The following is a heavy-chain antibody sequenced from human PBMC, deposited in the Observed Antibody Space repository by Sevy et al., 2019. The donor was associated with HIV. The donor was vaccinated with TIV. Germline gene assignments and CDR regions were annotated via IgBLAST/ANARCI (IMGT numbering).Heavy chain of an antibody. J-gene: IGHJ6*04. D-gene: IGHD5-18*01. CDR3: AGTAMALIVGLMDV. Sequence: SETLSLTCAVSGYSISSGYYWGWIRQPPGKGLEWIGSIYHSGSTYYNPSLKSRVTISVDTSKNQFSLKLSSVTAADTAVYYCAGTAMALIVGLMDVWGKGTTVTVSS. CDR1: GYSISSGYY. V-gene: IGHV4-38-2*01. CDR2: IYHSGST.